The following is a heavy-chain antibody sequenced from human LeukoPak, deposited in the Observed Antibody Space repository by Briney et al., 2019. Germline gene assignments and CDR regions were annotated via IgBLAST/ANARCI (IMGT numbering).Heavy chain of an antibody. D-gene: IGHD2/OR15-2a*01. CDR1: GFTFSDYY. V-gene: IGHV3-11*05. CDR2: ISSSSSYT. Sequence: GGSLRLSCAASGFTFSDYYMSWIRQAPGKGLEWVSYISSSSSYTNYADSVKGRFTISRDNAKNSLYLQMNSLRAEDTAVYYCAKDRSTTVSNTLGYFDYWGQGTLVTVSS. CDR3: AKDRSTTVSNTLGYFDY. J-gene: IGHJ4*02.